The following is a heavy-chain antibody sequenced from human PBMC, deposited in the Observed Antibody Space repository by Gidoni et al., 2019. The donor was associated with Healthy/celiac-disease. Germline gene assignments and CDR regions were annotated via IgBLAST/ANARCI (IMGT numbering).Heavy chain of an antibody. J-gene: IGHJ4*02. CDR2: INAGHGNT. Sequence: QVQLVPSGAEVKKPGAPVKVSCKASGYPFTSYAMHWVRKAPGQRLDGMGLINAGHGNTKYSQKFQGRVTITRDTSASTAYMELSSLRSEDTAVYYCARDRFDSSGYYPYFDYWGQGTLVTVSS. V-gene: IGHV1-3*01. CDR1: GYPFTSYA. CDR3: ARDRFDSSGYYPYFDY. D-gene: IGHD3-22*01.